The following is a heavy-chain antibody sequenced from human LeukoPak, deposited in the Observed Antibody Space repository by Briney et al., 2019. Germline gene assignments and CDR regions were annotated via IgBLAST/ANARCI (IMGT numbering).Heavy chain of an antibody. Sequence: GGSLRLSCAASGFTFSSYGMHWVRQAPGKGLEWVAVIWYDGSNKYYADSVKGRFTISRDNSKNTLYLQMNSLRAEDTAVYYCARGGGESAFDIWGQGTMVTVSS. CDR2: IWYDGSNK. J-gene: IGHJ3*02. V-gene: IGHV3-33*01. CDR1: GFTFSSYG. CDR3: ARGGGESAFDI. D-gene: IGHD3-10*01.